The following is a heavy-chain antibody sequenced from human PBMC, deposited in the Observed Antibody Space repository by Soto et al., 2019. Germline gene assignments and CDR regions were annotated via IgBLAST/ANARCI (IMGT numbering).Heavy chain of an antibody. J-gene: IGHJ6*02. CDR2: IYYSGST. CDR3: ARVLVGGSYYYGMDV. Sequence: SETLSLTCTVSGGSISSNGHYWSWIRQHPGKGLEWIGYIYYSGSTNYNPSLKSRVTISVDKSKNQFSLKLSSVTAADTAVYYCARVLVGGSYYYGMDVWGQGTTVTVSS. D-gene: IGHD2-8*02. CDR1: GGSISSNGHY. V-gene: IGHV4-61*05.